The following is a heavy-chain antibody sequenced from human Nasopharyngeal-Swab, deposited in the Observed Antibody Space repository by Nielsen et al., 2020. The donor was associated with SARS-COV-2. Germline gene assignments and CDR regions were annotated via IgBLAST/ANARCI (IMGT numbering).Heavy chain of an antibody. J-gene: IGHJ6*02. CDR2: ICHDGSYK. V-gene: IGHV3-33*01. CDR3: ARDGPITIYGVVYGMDV. CDR1: GFSFSTYA. Sequence: GESLKISCAASGFSFSTYAMHWVRQAPGKGLEWLAVICHDGSYKYSADSVKGRFIMSRDNSKNTVYLQMNTLRAEDTAVYYCARDGPITIYGVVYGMDVWGQGTTVTGSS. D-gene: IGHD3-3*01.